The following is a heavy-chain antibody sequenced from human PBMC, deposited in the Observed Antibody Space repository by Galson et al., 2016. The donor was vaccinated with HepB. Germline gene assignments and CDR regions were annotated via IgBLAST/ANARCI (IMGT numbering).Heavy chain of an antibody. V-gene: IGHV4-59*01. CDR2: IYYNGFT. J-gene: IGHJ4*02. Sequence: ETLSLTCTVPGGSINNYYWNWIRQPPGKGLEWIGYIYYNGFTNYKPSLESRVTISVDTSTNQLSLRLSTVTAADTAVYYCVRWNEGCDYWGQGTLVSVSS. CDR1: GGSINNYY. CDR3: VRWNEGCDY. D-gene: IGHD1-1*01.